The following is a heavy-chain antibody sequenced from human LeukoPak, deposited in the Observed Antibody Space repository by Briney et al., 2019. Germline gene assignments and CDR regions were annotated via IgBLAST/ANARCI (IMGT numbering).Heavy chain of an antibody. V-gene: IGHV3-30*03. J-gene: IGHJ4*02. CDR1: GFTFSSYG. Sequence: GGSLRLSCAASGFTFSSYGMHWVRQAPGKGLEWVAVISYDGSNKCYADSVKGRFTISRDNSKNTLYLQMNSLRAEDTAVYYCARVEMATKSDDYWGQGTLVTVSS. CDR3: ARVEMATKSDDY. CDR2: ISYDGSNK. D-gene: IGHD5-24*01.